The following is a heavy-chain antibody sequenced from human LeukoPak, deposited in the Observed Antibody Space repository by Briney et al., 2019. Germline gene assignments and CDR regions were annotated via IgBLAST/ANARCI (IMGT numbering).Heavy chain of an antibody. CDR3: ALSLAAAGPFDY. Sequence: SQTLSLTCAISGDSVSSNSATWNWIRQSPSRGLEWLGRTYYRSKWYNDYAVSVKSRITINPDTSKNQFSLQLNSVTPEDTAVYYCALSLAAAGPFDYWGQGTLVTVSS. D-gene: IGHD6-13*01. V-gene: IGHV6-1*01. CDR1: GDSVSSNSAT. CDR2: TYYRSKWYN. J-gene: IGHJ4*02.